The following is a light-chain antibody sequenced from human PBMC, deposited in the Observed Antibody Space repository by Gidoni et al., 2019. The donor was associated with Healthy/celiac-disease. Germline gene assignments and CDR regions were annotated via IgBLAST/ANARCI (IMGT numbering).Light chain of an antibody. CDR2: EDN. J-gene: IGLJ3*02. Sequence: NFILTQPHSVSESPGKTVTISCTGSSGSIASNYVQWYQQRPGSAPTPVIYEDNQRPSGVPDRFSGSIDSSSNSASLTISGLKTEDEADYYCQSYDSSNRWVFGGGTKLTVL. V-gene: IGLV6-57*02. CDR1: SGSIASNY. CDR3: QSYDSSNRWV.